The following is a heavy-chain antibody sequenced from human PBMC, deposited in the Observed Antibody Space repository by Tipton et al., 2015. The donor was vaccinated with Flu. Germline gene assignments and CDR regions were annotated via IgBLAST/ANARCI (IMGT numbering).Heavy chain of an antibody. CDR1: GFTFSSYW. Sequence: SLRLSCAASGFTFSSYWMSWVRQAPGKGLEWVANIKQDGSVKYYVDSVKGRFTISRDNAKDSLYLQMNSLRAEDTALYYCARQIGGGDCYWGQGTLVTVSS. D-gene: IGHD2-21*01. J-gene: IGHJ4*02. CDR2: IKQDGSVK. V-gene: IGHV3-7*03. CDR3: ARQIGGGDCY.